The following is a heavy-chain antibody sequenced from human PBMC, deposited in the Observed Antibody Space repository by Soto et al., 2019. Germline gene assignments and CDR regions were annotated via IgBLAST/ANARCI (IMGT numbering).Heavy chain of an antibody. D-gene: IGHD3-9*01. V-gene: IGHV3-21*01. Sequence: EVQLVESGGGLVKPGGSLRLSCAASGFTFSSYSMNWVRQAPGKGLEWVSSISSSSSYIYYADSVKGRFTISRDNAKNSLYLQMNSLRAEDTAVYYCARDPAPILRYFDWHYGMDVWGQGTTVTVSS. CDR1: GFTFSSYS. CDR2: ISSSSSYI. J-gene: IGHJ6*02. CDR3: ARDPAPILRYFDWHYGMDV.